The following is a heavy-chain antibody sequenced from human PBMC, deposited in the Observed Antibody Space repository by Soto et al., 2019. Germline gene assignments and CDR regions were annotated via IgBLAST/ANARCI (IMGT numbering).Heavy chain of an antibody. CDR2: IFHDGNT. CDR1: GASIGSGGW. Sequence: TLSLTCAVSGASIGSGGWWSWVRQPPGKGLEWIAEIFHDGNTNYSPSLKSRVTISVDKSQNQFSLNVYSVAAADTAVYYCARHEGWTGPDQWGQGTLVTVSS. J-gene: IGHJ5*02. V-gene: IGHV4-4*02. CDR3: ARHEGWTGPDQ. D-gene: IGHD2-8*02.